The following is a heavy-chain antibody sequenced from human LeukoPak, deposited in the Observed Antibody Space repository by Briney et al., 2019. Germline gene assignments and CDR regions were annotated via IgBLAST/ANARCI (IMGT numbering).Heavy chain of an antibody. V-gene: IGHV3-74*01. D-gene: IGHD1-26*01. CDR1: GFTFSGFW. CDR3: AGGLGGLDY. CDR2: INSDGSST. Sequence: GGSLRLSCAASGFTFSGFWMHWVRHAPGKGLVWVSRINSDGSSTSYADSVKGRFTISRDNAKNTLYLQMNSLRAEDTAVYYCAGGLGGLDYWGQGALVTVSS. J-gene: IGHJ4*02.